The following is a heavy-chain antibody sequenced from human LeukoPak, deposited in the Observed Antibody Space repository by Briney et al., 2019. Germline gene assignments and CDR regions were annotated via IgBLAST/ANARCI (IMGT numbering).Heavy chain of an antibody. V-gene: IGHV3-48*03. CDR1: GFNFNNHE. Sequence: GGSLGLTCVVSGFNFNNHEMNWVRQAPGKGLEGVSYISSSGSSIYYADSVKGRFTISRDNARNSLYLQMDSLRVEDTALYYCVRDDGAYYQHSMDVWGKGTTVTVSS. J-gene: IGHJ6*03. CDR2: ISSSGSSI. CDR3: VRDDGAYYQHSMDV. D-gene: IGHD3-16*01.